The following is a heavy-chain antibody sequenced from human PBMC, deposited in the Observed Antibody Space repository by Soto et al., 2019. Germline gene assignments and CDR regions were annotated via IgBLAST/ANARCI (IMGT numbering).Heavy chain of an antibody. CDR1: RFTFSSNY. V-gene: IGHV3-66*01. CDR2: IYSGGST. Sequence: GGSLRLSCAASRFTFSSNYMSWVRQASGKGLEWVSVIYSGGSTYYADAVKGRFTISRDNSKNTLYLQMISLRAEDTAEYYCSRAVGRGYTHFSSGYWGQG. J-gene: IGHJ4*01. CDR3: SRAVGRGYTHFSSGY. D-gene: IGHD3-3*02.